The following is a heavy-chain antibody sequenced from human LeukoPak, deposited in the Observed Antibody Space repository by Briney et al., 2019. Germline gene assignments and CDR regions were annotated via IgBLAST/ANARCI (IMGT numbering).Heavy chain of an antibody. J-gene: IGHJ6*02. CDR2: FDPEDGET. Sequence: ASVKVSCKVSGYTLTELSMHWVRQAPGKGLEWMGGFDPEDGETIYAQKFQGRVTMTRDTSTSTVYMELSSLRSEDTAVYYCARDKDLYGMDVWGQGTTVTVSS. CDR1: GYTLTELS. CDR3: ARDKDLYGMDV. V-gene: IGHV1-24*01.